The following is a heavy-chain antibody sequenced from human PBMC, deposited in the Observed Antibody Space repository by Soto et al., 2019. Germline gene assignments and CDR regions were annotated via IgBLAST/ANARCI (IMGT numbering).Heavy chain of an antibody. CDR1: GYNFAGYW. Sequence: PGESLKISCKGSGYNFAGYWIAWVRQMPGKGLELMGIIYPSDSDTRYRPSFQGQVTISANKSISSAYLQWSSLRASDTAMYYCARGGVSTRTFDYWGQGTPVTVSS. CDR3: ARGGVSTRTFDY. D-gene: IGHD3-3*01. V-gene: IGHV5-51*01. CDR2: IYPSDSDT. J-gene: IGHJ4*02.